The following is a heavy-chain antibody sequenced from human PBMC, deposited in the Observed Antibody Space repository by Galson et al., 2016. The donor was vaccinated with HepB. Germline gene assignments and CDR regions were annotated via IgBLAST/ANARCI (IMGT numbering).Heavy chain of an antibody. V-gene: IGHV1-18*01. CDR2: ISGHNGNT. J-gene: IGHJ6*04. CDR3: AREDTIYEVESPGYSSLDL. D-gene: IGHD3-3*01. CDR1: GYSFSSYG. Sequence: SVKVSCKASGYSFSSYGVSWVRQAPGQGLEWMGWISGHNGNTRYAEKFLGRVTMTTDTPASTAYLELRSLRSDDTAVYYCAREDTIYEVESPGYSSLDLWGKGTTVTVSS.